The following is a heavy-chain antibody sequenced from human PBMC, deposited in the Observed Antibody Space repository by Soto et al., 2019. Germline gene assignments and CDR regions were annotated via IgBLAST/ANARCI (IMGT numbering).Heavy chain of an antibody. CDR3: ARSSGAALDL. D-gene: IGHD2-15*01. Sequence: PGGSLRLSCAASGFTFSSYWMSWVRQAPGKGLEWVANKKQDGSEKYYVDSVKARFTLPRDNAKHSLYLQMNSLRAEHTAVYYCARSSGAALDLWGQGTIVNVSS. CDR1: GFTFSSYW. V-gene: IGHV3-7*01. CDR2: KKQDGSEK. J-gene: IGHJ3*01.